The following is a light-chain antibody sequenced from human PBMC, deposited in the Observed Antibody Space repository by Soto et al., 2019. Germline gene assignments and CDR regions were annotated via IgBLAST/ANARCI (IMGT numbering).Light chain of an antibody. CDR2: EVS. V-gene: IGLV2-8*01. Sequence: QSVLTQPPSASGSPGQSVTISYTGTSSDVGGYNYVSWYQHHPGKAPKLMIYEVSKRPSGVPDRFSGSKSGNTASLTVSGLPAEDGADYYCSSYAGSNNLVFGGGTKLTVL. CDR3: SSYAGSNNLV. J-gene: IGLJ2*01. CDR1: SSDVGGYNY.